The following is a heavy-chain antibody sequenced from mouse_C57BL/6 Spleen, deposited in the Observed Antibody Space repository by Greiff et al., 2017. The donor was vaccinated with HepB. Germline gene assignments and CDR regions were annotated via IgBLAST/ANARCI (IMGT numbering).Heavy chain of an antibody. CDR3: ASPLGRGYFDY. J-gene: IGHJ2*01. CDR1: GYTFTDYN. D-gene: IGHD4-1*01. CDR2: INPNNGGT. V-gene: IGHV1-22*01. Sequence: DVQFQESGPELVKPGASVKMSCKASGYTFTDYNMHWVKQSHGKSLEWIGYINPNNGGTSYNQKFKGKATLTVNKSSSTAYMELRSLTSEDSAVYYCASPLGRGYFDYWGQGTTLTVSS.